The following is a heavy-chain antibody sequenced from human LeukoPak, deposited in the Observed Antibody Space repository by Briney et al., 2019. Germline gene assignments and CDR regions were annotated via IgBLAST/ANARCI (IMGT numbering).Heavy chain of an antibody. D-gene: IGHD1-1*01. CDR3: ARGPPRGKYYYMDV. V-gene: IGHV3-13*01. Sequence: SGVSLRLSCAASGFTFSSFDMHWVRQPTGQGLEWVSTIGTASDTYYPGSVEGRFTLSRDNAKNSLYLQMNSLTAGDTAVYYCARGPPRGKYYYMDVWGKGTTVTVSS. CDR1: GFTFSSFD. J-gene: IGHJ6*03. CDR2: IGTASDT.